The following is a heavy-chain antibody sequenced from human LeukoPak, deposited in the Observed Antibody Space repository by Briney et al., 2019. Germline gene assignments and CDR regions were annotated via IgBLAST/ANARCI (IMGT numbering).Heavy chain of an antibody. CDR3: AKGRHGYNLFDY. CDR1: EFTFTTYW. D-gene: IGHD5-24*01. Sequence: AGGSLRLSCEASEFTFTTYWMSWVRQAPGKGLEWVAFIRYDGSNKYYADSVKGRFTISRDNSKNTLYLQMNSLRADDTAVYYCAKGRHGYNLFDYWGQGTLVTVSS. V-gene: IGHV3-30*02. J-gene: IGHJ4*02. CDR2: IRYDGSNK.